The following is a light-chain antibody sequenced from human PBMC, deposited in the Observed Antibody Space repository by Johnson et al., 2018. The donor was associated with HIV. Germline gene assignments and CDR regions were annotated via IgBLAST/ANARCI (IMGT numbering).Light chain of an antibody. Sequence: QSVLTQPPSVSAAPGQKVTISCSGSSSNIGNNYVSWYQQLPGTAPKLLIYENNKRPSGIPDRFSGSKSGTSATLGITGLQTGDEADYYLGTWDSSLGADYGIGTGTKVTVL. V-gene: IGLV1-51*02. CDR1: SSNIGNNY. CDR3: GTWDSSLGADYG. J-gene: IGLJ1*01. CDR2: ENN.